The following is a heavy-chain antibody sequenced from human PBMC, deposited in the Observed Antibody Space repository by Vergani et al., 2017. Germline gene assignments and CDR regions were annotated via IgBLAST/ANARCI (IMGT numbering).Heavy chain of an antibody. J-gene: IGHJ5*02. CDR2: IKSDGSIT. CDR3: GRKXSPASLMDKPIDI. D-gene: IGHD2-2*01. Sequence: DVHLAESGGGFFQPGGSLRLSCSASGFSFNSYWMHWVRQVPGKGLLWVSRIKSDGSITAYADSVKGRFTVSRDNTKNLLILQMKTLKVDDTATYYCGRKXSPASLMDKPIDIWGQGTLVTVSS. CDR1: GFSFNSYW. V-gene: IGHV3-74*03.